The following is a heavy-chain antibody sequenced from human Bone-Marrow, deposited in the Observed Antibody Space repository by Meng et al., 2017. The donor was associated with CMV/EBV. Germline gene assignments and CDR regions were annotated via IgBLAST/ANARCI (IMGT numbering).Heavy chain of an antibody. V-gene: IGHV1-46*01. CDR1: GYTFTSYY. J-gene: IGHJ6*02. CDR2: INPSGGST. CDR3: ARESDFWSGSVGYYYGMDV. D-gene: IGHD3-3*01. Sequence: ASVKVSCKASGYTFTSYYMHWVRQAPGQGLEWMGIINPSGGSTSYAQKFQGRVTMTRDTSTSTVYMELSSLGSEDTAVYYCARESDFWSGSVGYYYGMDVWGQGTTVTVSS.